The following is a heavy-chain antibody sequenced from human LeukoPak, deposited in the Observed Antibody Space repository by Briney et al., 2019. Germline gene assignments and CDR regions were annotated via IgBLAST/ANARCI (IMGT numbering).Heavy chain of an antibody. CDR3: ARDCDFWSGYED. Sequence: GRSLRLSCAASGFTFSSYAMPWVRQAPGKGLEWVAVISYDGSNKYYADSVKGRFTISRDNSKNTLYLQMNSLRAEDTAVYYCARDCDFWSGYEDWGQGTLVTVSS. V-gene: IGHV3-30-3*01. CDR1: GFTFSSYA. J-gene: IGHJ4*02. CDR2: ISYDGSNK. D-gene: IGHD3-3*01.